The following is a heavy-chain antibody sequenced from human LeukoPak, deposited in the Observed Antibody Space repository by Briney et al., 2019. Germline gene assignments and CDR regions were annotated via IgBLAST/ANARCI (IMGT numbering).Heavy chain of an antibody. CDR2: INHSGST. CDR1: GGSFSGYY. J-gene: IGHJ4*02. V-gene: IGHV4-34*01. D-gene: IGHD1-26*01. CDR3: ARWEGGGYYDFDY. Sequence: SETLSLTCAVYGGSFSGYYWSWIRQPPGKGLEWIGEINHSGSTNYNPSLKSRVTISVDTSKNQFSLKLSSVTAADTAVYYCARWEGGGYYDFDYWGQGTLVTVSS.